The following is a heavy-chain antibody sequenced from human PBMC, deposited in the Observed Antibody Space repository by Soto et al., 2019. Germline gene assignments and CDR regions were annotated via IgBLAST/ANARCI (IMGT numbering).Heavy chain of an antibody. D-gene: IGHD1-26*01. CDR3: ARGLGATTGYFDY. J-gene: IGHJ4*02. CDR2: IIPIFGTA. V-gene: IGHV1-69*13. Sequence: SVKVSFKASGGTFSSYAISWLRQAPGQGLEWMGGIIPIFGTANYAQKFQGRVTITADESTSTAYMELSSLRSEDTAVYYCARGLGATTGYFDYWGQGTLVTVSS. CDR1: GGTFSSYA.